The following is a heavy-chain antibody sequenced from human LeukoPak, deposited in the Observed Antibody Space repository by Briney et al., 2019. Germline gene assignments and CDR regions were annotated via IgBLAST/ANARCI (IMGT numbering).Heavy chain of an antibody. CDR1: GFTFSSYS. CDR2: ISSSSSYI. CDR3: ARELWFGELLTYFDY. V-gene: IGHV3-21*01. J-gene: IGHJ4*02. Sequence: GGSLRLSCAASGFTFSSYSMNWVRQAPGKGLEWVSSISSSSSYIYYADSVKGRFTISRDNAKNSLYLQMNSLRAEDTAVYYCARELWFGELLTYFDYWGQGTLVTVSS. D-gene: IGHD3-10*01.